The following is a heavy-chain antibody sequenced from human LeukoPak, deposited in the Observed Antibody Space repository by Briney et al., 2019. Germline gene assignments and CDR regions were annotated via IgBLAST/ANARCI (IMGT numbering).Heavy chain of an antibody. CDR3: ARGRVATRAFDI. D-gene: IGHD5-12*01. V-gene: IGHV4-34*01. Sequence: SETLSLTCAVYGGSFSGYYWSWIRQPPGKGLEWIGEINHSGSTNYNPSLKSRVTISVDTSENQFSLKLSSVTAADTAVYYCARGRVATRAFDIWGQGTMVTVSS. J-gene: IGHJ3*02. CDR1: GGSFSGYY. CDR2: INHSGST.